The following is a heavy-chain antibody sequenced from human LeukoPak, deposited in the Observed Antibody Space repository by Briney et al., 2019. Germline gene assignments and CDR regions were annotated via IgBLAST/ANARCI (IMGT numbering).Heavy chain of an antibody. D-gene: IGHD3-16*02. CDR2: ISGSGGST. Sequence: GGSLRLSCAASGFTFSSYAMSWVRQAPGKGLEWVSAISGSGGSTYYADSVKGRFTISRDNSKNTLYLQMNSLRAEDTAVYYCGSLGELSPKDYYFDHWGQGTLVTVSS. V-gene: IGHV3-23*01. J-gene: IGHJ4*02. CDR1: GFTFSSYA. CDR3: GSLGELSPKDYYFDH.